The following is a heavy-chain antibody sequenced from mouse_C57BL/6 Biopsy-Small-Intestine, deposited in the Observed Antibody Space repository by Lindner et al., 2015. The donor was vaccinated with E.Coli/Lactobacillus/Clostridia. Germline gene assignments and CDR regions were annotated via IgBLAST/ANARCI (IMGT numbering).Heavy chain of an antibody. CDR2: IYPGDGDT. CDR1: GYAFSSYW. J-gene: IGHJ4*01. Sequence: VQLQESGAELVKPGAPVKISCKASGYAFSSYWMNWVKQRPGEGLEWIGQIYPGDGDTNYNVKFKNKATLTADTSSNTAYMQLSSLTSEDSAVYFCARDGWVDYWGQGTSVTVSS. D-gene: IGHD1-2*01. V-gene: IGHV1-80*01. CDR3: ARDGWVDY.